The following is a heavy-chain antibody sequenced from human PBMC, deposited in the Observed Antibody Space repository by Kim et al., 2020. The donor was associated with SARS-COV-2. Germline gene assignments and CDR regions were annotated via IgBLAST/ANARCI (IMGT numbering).Heavy chain of an antibody. CDR2: IDAEDGEI. Sequence: ASVKVSCKVSGYTFTALSMHWVRQAPGQGLEWMGGIDAEDGEIIYAQELQDRVTATEDRTIDTGYMELRSLESEDTAVYYCATYAFGSRYFDYWGQGTLV. CDR3: ATYAFGSRYFDY. CDR1: GYTFTALS. V-gene: IGHV1-24*01. D-gene: IGHD2-2*01. J-gene: IGHJ4*02.